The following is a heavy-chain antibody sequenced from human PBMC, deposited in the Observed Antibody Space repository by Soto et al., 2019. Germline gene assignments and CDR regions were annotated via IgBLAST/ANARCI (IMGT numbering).Heavy chain of an antibody. D-gene: IGHD3-22*01. Sequence: PSETLSLTFTVSGGSISSGDYYWSWIRQPPGKGLEWIGYIYYSGSTYYNPSLKSRVTISVDTSKNQFSLKLSSVTAAHTAVYYCDREGPNYYDSSGYDYWGQGTLVPVYS. CDR2: IYYSGST. CDR3: DREGPNYYDSSGYDY. J-gene: IGHJ4*02. V-gene: IGHV4-30-4*01. CDR1: GGSISSGDYY.